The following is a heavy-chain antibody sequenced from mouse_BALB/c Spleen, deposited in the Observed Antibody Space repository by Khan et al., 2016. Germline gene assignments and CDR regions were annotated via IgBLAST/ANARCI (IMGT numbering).Heavy chain of an antibody. V-gene: IGHV1-9*01. CDR2: ILPGTGST. CDR3: ARGAY. CDR1: GYTFSRYW. J-gene: IGHJ3*01. Sequence: QVQLKQSGAELMKPGASVKISCKATGYTFSRYWIEWVKERPGHGLAWIGEILPGTGSTNYNEKLKGKATFTAETSSNTAYIQLSSLTSEDCAVYYCARGAYWGRGTLVTVSA.